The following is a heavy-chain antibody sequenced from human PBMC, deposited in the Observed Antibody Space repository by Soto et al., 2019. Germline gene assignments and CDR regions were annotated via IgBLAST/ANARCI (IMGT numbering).Heavy chain of an antibody. CDR3: ARGITIFGVVPYYYYMDV. CDR1: GYTFITYG. V-gene: IGHV1-18*01. CDR2: ISPYNGNP. Sequence: QVELVQSGAEVKKPGASVKVSCKASGYTFITYGISWVRQAPGQGLEWMGWISPYNGNPNYAQKLQGRVTMTTDTSTSTAYMELRRLRSDDTAVYYCARGITIFGVVPYYYYMDVWGKGTTVTVSS. J-gene: IGHJ6*03. D-gene: IGHD3-3*01.